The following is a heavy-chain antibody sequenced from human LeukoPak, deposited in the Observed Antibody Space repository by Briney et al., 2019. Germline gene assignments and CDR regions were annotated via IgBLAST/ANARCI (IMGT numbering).Heavy chain of an antibody. D-gene: IGHD3-10*01. CDR2: INKDGITV. Sequence: GESLRLSCAASGYTFSAYWMHWVRQAPGKGLVWVSRINKDGITVTYTDSVKGRFTISRDNAQNTLSLEMESLRVDDTAVYYCVRGGPSGSGDYWGQGTLVTVSA. CDR1: GYTFSAYW. V-gene: IGHV3-74*01. J-gene: IGHJ4*02. CDR3: VRGGPSGSGDY.